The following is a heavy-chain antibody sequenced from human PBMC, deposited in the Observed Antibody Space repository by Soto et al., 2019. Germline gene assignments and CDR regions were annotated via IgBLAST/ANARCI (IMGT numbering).Heavy chain of an antibody. D-gene: IGHD2-15*01. CDR1: GGSISSYY. V-gene: IGHV4-59*08. Sequence: QVQLQESGPGLVKPSETLSLTCTVSGGSISSYYWRWIRQPPGKGLEWIGYIYYSGRTNYNPSLKSRVTISVDTSKNQFSLKLSSVTAADTAVYYCARRWGSAADYWGQGTLVTVSS. CDR2: IYYSGRT. J-gene: IGHJ4*02. CDR3: ARRWGSAADY.